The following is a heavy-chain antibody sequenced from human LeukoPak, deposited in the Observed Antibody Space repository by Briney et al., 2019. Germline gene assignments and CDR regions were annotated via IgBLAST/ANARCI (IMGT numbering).Heavy chain of an antibody. CDR2: IYSGGST. CDR1: GFTVSSNY. J-gene: IGHJ1*01. Sequence: GGSLRLSCAASGFTVSSNYMSWVRQAPGKGLEWVSVIYSGGSTYYADSVKGRFTISRDNSKNTLYPQMNSLRAEDTAVYYCASGSSTYYDFWSGYYNAEYFQHWGQGTLVTVSS. V-gene: IGHV3-53*01. CDR3: ASGSSTYYDFWSGYYNAEYFQH. D-gene: IGHD3-3*01.